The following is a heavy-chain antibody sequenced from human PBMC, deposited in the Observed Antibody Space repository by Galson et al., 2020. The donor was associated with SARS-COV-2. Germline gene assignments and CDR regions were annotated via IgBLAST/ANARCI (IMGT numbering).Heavy chain of an antibody. V-gene: IGHV3-21*01. Sequence: GESLKISCAASGFTFGSYTMNWVRQAPGKGLEWVAAISSSSRYKFYVDSMKGRFIASRDNAQKFLYLQINNLQVDDTAVYYCAREEEEGYGMDVWGQGTTVTVSS. CDR2: ISSSSRYK. J-gene: IGHJ6*02. CDR3: AREEEEGYGMDV. CDR1: GFTFGSYT.